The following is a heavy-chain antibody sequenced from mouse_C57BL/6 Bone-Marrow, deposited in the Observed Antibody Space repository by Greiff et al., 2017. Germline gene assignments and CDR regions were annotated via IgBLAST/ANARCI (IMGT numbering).Heavy chain of an antibody. J-gene: IGHJ4*01. Sequence: VQLQQSGPELVQPGASVKISCKASGYSFTGYYMNWVKQSPEKSLEWIGEINPSTGGTTYNQKFKAKATLTVDKSSSTAYMQLKSLTSEDSAVYYCARGRTVVAYYYAMDYWGQGTSVTVSS. D-gene: IGHD1-1*01. CDR1: GYSFTGYY. V-gene: IGHV1-42*01. CDR2: INPSTGGT. CDR3: ARGRTVVAYYYAMDY.